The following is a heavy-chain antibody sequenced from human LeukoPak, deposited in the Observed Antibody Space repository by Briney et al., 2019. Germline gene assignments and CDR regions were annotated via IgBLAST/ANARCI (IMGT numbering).Heavy chain of an antibody. CDR3: ARWRYYCDSSGYGLNY. CDR1: GFTFSSFD. D-gene: IGHD3-22*01. V-gene: IGHV3-13*01. CDR2: IGTDGDT. J-gene: IGHJ4*02. Sequence: GGSLRLSCAASGFTFSSFDMHCVPHATGEGLGWVSPIGTDGDTYYPGCVKGRFTISRENAKNSLYLQMNSVRAGDTAVYYCARWRYYCDSSGYGLNYWGEGTLVSVSS.